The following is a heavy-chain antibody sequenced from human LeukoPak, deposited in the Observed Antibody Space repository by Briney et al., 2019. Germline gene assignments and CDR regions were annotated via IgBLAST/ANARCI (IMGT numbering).Heavy chain of an antibody. CDR3: AKATGTRDAFDI. J-gene: IGHJ3*02. CDR1: GFTFSSYG. V-gene: IGHV3-30*18. CDR2: ISYDGSNK. D-gene: IGHD1-1*01. Sequence: GRSLRLSCAASGFTFSSYGKHWVRQAPGKGLEWVAVISYDGSNKYYADSVKGRFTISRDNSKNTLYLQMNSLRAEDTAVYYCAKATGTRDAFDIWGQGTMVTVSS.